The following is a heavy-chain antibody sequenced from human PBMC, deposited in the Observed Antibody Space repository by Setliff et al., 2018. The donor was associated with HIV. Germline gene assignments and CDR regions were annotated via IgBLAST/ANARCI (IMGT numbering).Heavy chain of an antibody. V-gene: IGHV4-31*03. CDR2: IYYSGST. CDR3: ARFGYGDYPTFLDY. Sequence: PSETLSLTCTVSGGSISSGGYYWSWIRQHPGKGLEWIGYIYYSGSTYYNPSLKSRVTISVDTSKNQFSLKLSSVTAADTAVYYCARFGYGDYPTFLDYWGQGTRVTVSS. D-gene: IGHD4-17*01. CDR1: GGSISSGGYY. J-gene: IGHJ4*02.